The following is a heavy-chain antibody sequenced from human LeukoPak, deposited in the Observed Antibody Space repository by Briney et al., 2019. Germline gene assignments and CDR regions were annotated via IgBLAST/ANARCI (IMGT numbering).Heavy chain of an antibody. CDR2: ISSSGSTV. V-gene: IGHV3-48*03. D-gene: IGHD3-10*01. J-gene: IGHJ3*02. CDR3: AREVRDPDAFDM. Sequence: GGSLRLSCAASGFTFRNYEMKGVRQAPRRGREGVSYISSSGSTVFYADSVKDRFTISRDSAKNSLYLQMNSLIAEDTAVYYCAREVRDPDAFDMWGQGTMVTVSS. CDR1: GFTFRNYE.